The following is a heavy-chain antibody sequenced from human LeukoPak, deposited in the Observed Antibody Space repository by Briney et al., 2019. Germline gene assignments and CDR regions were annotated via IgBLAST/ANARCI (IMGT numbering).Heavy chain of an antibody. CDR1: GFTFSSYS. V-gene: IGHV3-21*01. CDR3: ARFIYDYVWGSYQSLGY. J-gene: IGHJ4*02. CDR2: ISSSSSYI. D-gene: IGHD3-16*02. Sequence: PGGSLRLSCAASGFTFSSYSMNWVRQAPGKGPEWVSSISSSSSYIYYADSVKGRFTISRDNAKNSLYLQMNSLRAEDTAVYYCARFIYDYVWGSYQSLGYWGQGTLITVSS.